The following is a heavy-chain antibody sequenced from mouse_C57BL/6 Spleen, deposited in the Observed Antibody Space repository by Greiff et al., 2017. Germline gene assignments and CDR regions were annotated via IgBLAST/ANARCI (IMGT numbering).Heavy chain of an antibody. V-gene: IGHV2-2*01. CDR2: IWSGGST. D-gene: IGHD1-1*01. Sequence: VKLMESGPGLVQPSQSLSITCTVSGFSLTSYGVHWVRQSPGKGLEWLGVIWSGGSTDYNAAFISRLSISKDNSKSQVFFKMNSLQADDTAIYYCARQSVYYYGSTPYAMDYWGQGTSVTVSS. CDR3: ARQSVYYYGSTPYAMDY. CDR1: GFSLTSYG. J-gene: IGHJ4*01.